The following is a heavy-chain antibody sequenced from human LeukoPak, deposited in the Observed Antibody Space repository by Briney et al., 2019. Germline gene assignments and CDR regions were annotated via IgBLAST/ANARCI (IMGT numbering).Heavy chain of an antibody. D-gene: IGHD2-2*01. V-gene: IGHV1-2*02. CDR2: INPNSGGT. CDR1: GYTFTGYY. J-gene: IGHJ2*01. Sequence: ASVKVSCKASGYTFTGYYMHWVRQAPGQGLEWMGWINPNSGGTNYAQKFQGRVTMTRDTSISTAYMELSRLRSDDTAVYYCARDRAGYCSSTSCYVLGWYFDLWGRGTLVTVSS. CDR3: ARDRAGYCSSTSCYVLGWYFDL.